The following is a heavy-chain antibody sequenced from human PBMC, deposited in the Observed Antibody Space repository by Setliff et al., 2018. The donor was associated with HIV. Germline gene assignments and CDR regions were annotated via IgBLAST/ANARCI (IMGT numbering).Heavy chain of an antibody. V-gene: IGHV1-8*02. J-gene: IGHJ4*02. CDR2: MNPNSGNT. D-gene: IGHD2-15*01. Sequence: ASVEVSCKASGYPFSNYKINWVRQATGQGLEWMGWMNPNSGNTGYAQKFQGRVTISADTSTDTAYEQLSSLISEDTAAYYCTIEGVYCSGGRCQSFDYWGQGTLVTVSS. CDR1: GYPFSNYK. CDR3: TIEGVYCSGGRCQSFDY.